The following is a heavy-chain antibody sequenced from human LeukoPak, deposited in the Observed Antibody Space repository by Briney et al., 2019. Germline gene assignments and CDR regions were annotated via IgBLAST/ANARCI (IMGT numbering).Heavy chain of an antibody. CDR3: ARGRRGLGELSTY. V-gene: IGHV1-2*02. D-gene: IGHD3-16*02. Sequence: GASVKVSCKASGYTFTGYYMHWVRQAPGRGLEWMGWINPNSGGTNYAQKFQGRVTMTRDTSISTAYMELSRLRSDDTAVYYCARGRRGLGELSTYWGQGTLVTVSS. CDR2: INPNSGGT. CDR1: GYTFTGYY. J-gene: IGHJ4*02.